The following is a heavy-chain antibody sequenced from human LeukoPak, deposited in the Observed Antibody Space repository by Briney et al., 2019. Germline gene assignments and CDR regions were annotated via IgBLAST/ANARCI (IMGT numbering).Heavy chain of an antibody. CDR3: AKVETAAAATLRGFDY. J-gene: IGHJ4*02. D-gene: IGHD6-13*01. CDR2: IGGSGGST. V-gene: IGHV3-23*01. CDR1: GFTFSSYA. Sequence: GGSLRLSCAASGFTFSSYAMSWVRQAPGKGLEWVSSIGGSGGSTYYADSVKGRFTISRDNSKNTLYLQMSSLRAEDTAVYYCAKVETAAAATLRGFDYWGQGTLVTVSS.